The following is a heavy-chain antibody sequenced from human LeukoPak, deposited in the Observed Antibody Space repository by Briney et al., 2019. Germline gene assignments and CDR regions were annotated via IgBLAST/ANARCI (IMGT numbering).Heavy chain of an antibody. D-gene: IGHD5-18*01. V-gene: IGHV3-30*18. CDR1: GFTFSSYG. CDR3: AKGGYSYGFGLIDY. CDR2: ISYDGSNK. Sequence: GRSLRLSCAASGFTFSSYGMHWVRQAPGKGLEWVAVISYDGSNKYYADSVEGRFTISRDNSKNTLYLQMNSLRAEDTAVYYCAKGGYSYGFGLIDYWGQGTLVTVSS. J-gene: IGHJ4*02.